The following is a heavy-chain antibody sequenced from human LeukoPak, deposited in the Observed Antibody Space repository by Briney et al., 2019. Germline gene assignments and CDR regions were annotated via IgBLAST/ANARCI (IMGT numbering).Heavy chain of an antibody. CDR2: INSDGGST. D-gene: IGHD3-16*01. CDR1: GFTLSSYW. Sequence: PGGSLRLSCAASGFTLSSYWMHWVRQTPGMGLVWVSRINSDGGSTSYADSVKGRFTISRDNSKNTLYLQMNSLRAEDTALYYCAKARLGDYYYMDVWGKGTTVTISS. J-gene: IGHJ6*03. CDR3: AKARLGDYYYMDV. V-gene: IGHV3-74*01.